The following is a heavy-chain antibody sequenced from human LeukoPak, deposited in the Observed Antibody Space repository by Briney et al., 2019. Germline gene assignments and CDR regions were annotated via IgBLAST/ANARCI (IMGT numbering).Heavy chain of an antibody. Sequence: SETLSLTCSVSGYSISSGYEWGWIRQPPGKRLEWIGSISQSGNTYDNLSLKSRVTMSVDAARNQFSLKLTSVTAADTAVYYCVRSEIDDYSRYWGRGMLVIVSS. CDR1: GYSISSGYE. CDR2: ISQSGNT. CDR3: VRSEIDDYSRY. J-gene: IGHJ4*02. V-gene: IGHV4-38-2*02. D-gene: IGHD4-11*01.